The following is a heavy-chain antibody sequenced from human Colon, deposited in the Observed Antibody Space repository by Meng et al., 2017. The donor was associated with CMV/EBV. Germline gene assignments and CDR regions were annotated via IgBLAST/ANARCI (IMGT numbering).Heavy chain of an antibody. V-gene: IGHV3-9*01. CDR3: AKDMASPIFGVVRFYGMDV. D-gene: IGHD3-3*01. CDR1: GFTFDDYA. CDR2: ISWNSGSI. Sequence: GGSLRLSCAASGFTFDDYAMHWVRQAPGKGLKWVSGISWNSGSIGYADSVKGRFTISRDNAKNSLYLQMNSLRAEDTALYYCAKDMASPIFGVVRFYGMDVWGQGTTVTVSS. J-gene: IGHJ6*02.